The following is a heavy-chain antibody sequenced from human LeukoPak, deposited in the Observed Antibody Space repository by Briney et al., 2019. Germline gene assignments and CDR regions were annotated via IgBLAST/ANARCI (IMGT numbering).Heavy chain of an antibody. Sequence: PSETQSLTCTVSGASISTYYWTWIRQPPGKGLEWIGYIFYSGSPNYNPSLKSRVTISVDTSKNQFSLKPSSVTAADTAVYYCARVGHIVAAGTYDYWGQGTLVTVSS. CDR2: IFYSGSP. CDR3: ARVGHIVAAGTYDY. CDR1: GASISTYY. J-gene: IGHJ4*02. V-gene: IGHV4-59*08. D-gene: IGHD6-13*01.